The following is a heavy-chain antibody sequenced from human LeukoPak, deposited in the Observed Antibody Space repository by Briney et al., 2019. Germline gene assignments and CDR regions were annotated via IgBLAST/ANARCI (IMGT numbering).Heavy chain of an antibody. CDR2: INSDGTLT. J-gene: IGHJ4*02. D-gene: IGHD1-14*01. CDR1: GFTFRSSW. Sequence: HSGGSLRLSCAASGFTFRSSWMHWVRQLPGKGLVWVSRINSDGTLTTNADSVKGRFTISRDNAKNMLFLQMNSLRADDTAVYYCVRNIGTDWGQGTLVTVSS. CDR3: VRNIGTD. V-gene: IGHV3-74*01.